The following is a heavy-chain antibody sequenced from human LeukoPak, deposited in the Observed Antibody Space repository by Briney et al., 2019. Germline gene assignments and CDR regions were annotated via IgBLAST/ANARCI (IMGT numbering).Heavy chain of an antibody. D-gene: IGHD2-21*01. CDR3: ASQPAVIDLDY. CDR1: GLTFSSYW. J-gene: IGHJ4*02. V-gene: IGHV3-7*01. Sequence: PGGSLRLSCAASGLTFSSYWMTWVRQAPGKGLEWVANIKPDGSKKSYVDSVKGRFTISRDNAKNSLYLQMNSLRVEDTAVYYCASQPAVIDLDYWGQGNLVTVSS. CDR2: IKPDGSKK.